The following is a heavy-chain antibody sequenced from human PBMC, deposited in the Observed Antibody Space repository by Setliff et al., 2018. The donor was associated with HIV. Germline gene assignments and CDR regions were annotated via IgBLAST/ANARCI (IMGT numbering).Heavy chain of an antibody. Sequence: NPSETLSLTCTVSGDSISSGGYYWSWIRQHPGKGLEWIGYIYYSGSTYYNPSLKSRVTISVDTSKSQFSLKLSSVTAADTAVYYCASPSDHTAGAFDVWGQGTMVTISS. CDR3: ASPSDHTAGAFDV. V-gene: IGHV4-31*03. CDR1: GDSISSGGYY. CDR2: IYYSGST. J-gene: IGHJ3*01.